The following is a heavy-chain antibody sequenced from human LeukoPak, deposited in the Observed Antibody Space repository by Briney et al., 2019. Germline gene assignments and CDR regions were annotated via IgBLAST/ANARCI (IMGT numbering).Heavy chain of an antibody. CDR3: ARQINYYGSGFDP. J-gene: IGHJ5*02. CDR1: GYIFTSYR. V-gene: IGHV5-10-1*01. Sequence: GESLKISCKGSGYIFTSYRISWVRQMPGKGLEWMGRIDPSDSYTNYSPSFQGHVTISADKSISTAYLQWSSLKASDTAMYYCARQINYYGSGFDPWGQGTLVTVSS. D-gene: IGHD3-10*01. CDR2: IDPSDSYT.